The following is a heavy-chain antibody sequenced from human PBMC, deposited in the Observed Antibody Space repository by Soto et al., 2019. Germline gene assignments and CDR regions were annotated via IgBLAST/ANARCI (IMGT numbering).Heavy chain of an antibody. V-gene: IGHV4-4*02. D-gene: IGHD3-22*01. J-gene: IGHJ4*02. Sequence: SETLSLTCAVSGGSISSSNWWSWVRQPPGKGLEWIGEIYHSGSTNYNPSLKSRVTISVDKSKNQFSLKLSSVTAADTAVYYCARTYDSSGYGFDYWGQGTLVTVSS. CDR2: IYHSGST. CDR1: GGSISSSNW. CDR3: ARTYDSSGYGFDY.